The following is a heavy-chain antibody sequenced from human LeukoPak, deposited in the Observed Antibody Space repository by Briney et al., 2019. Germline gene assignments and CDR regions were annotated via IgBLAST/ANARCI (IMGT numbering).Heavy chain of an antibody. CDR2: INPNSGGT. V-gene: IGHV1-2*02. D-gene: IGHD5-24*01. CDR1: GYTFTGYY. Sequence: ASVKVSCKASGYTFTGYYMHLVRQAPGQGLEWMGWINPNSGGTNYAQKFQGRVTMTRDTSISTAYMELSRLRSDDTAVYYCSAIEMATITDDYWAQGTLVTVSS. CDR3: SAIEMATITDDY. J-gene: IGHJ4*02.